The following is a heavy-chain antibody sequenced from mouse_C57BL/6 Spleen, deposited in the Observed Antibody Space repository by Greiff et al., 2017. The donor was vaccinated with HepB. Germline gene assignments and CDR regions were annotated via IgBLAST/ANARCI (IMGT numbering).Heavy chain of an antibody. J-gene: IGHJ3*01. D-gene: IGHD2-3*01. CDR3: TNDGYSRFAY. V-gene: IGHV14-4*01. CDR1: GFNIKDDY. Sequence: VQLKQSGAELVRPGASVKLSCTASGFNIKDDYMHWVKQRPEQGLEWIGWIDPENGDTEYASKFQGKATITADTSSNTAYLQLSSLTSEDTAVYYWTNDGYSRFAYWGQGTLVTVSA. CDR2: IDPENGDT.